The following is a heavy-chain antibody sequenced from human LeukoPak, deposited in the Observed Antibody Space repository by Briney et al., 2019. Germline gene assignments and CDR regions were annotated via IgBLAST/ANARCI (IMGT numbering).Heavy chain of an antibody. J-gene: IGHJ3*02. CDR1: GGSISSYY. Sequence: SETLSLTCTVSGGSISSYYWSWIRQLPGKGLEWIGYIYYSGSTKYKPSLKSRVTISADTSKNQFSLKLSSVTAADTAVYYCARGRFLDAFDIWGQGTMVTVSS. CDR2: IYYSGST. CDR3: ARGRFLDAFDI. D-gene: IGHD3-3*01. V-gene: IGHV4-59*01.